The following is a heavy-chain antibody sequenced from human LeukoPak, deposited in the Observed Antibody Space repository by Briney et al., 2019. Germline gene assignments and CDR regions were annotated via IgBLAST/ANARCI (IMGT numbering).Heavy chain of an antibody. V-gene: IGHV4-38-2*01. Sequence: SKTLSLTCAVSGYSIRSGYYWGWIRQPPGKGLEWIGSIYHSGSTYYNSSLKNRVTISVDTSKNQFSLKLSSVTAADTAVYYCARGGFGAFDYWGQGTLVTVSS. CDR1: GYSIRSGYY. CDR3: ARGGFGAFDY. D-gene: IGHD3-10*01. CDR2: IYHSGST. J-gene: IGHJ4*02.